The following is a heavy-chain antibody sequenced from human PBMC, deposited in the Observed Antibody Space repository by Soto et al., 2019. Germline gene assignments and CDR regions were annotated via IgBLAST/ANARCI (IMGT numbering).Heavy chain of an antibody. CDR3: ARGAELETGSDYYYGMDV. CDR2: IYHSGST. J-gene: IGHJ6*02. CDR1: GGSISSGGYS. V-gene: IGHV4-30-2*01. D-gene: IGHD1-1*01. Sequence: SETLSLTCAVSGGSISSGGYSWSWIRQPPGKGLEWIGYIYHSGSTYYNPSLKSRVTISVDRSKNQFSLKLSSVTAADTAVYYCARGAELETGSDYYYGMDVWGQGTTVTVSS.